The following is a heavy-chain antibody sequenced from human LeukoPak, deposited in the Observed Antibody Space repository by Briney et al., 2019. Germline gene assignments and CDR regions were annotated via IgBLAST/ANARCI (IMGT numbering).Heavy chain of an antibody. CDR3: ARLLLWFGEGNYYFDY. D-gene: IGHD3-10*01. Sequence: PGGSLRLSCAASGFTFSSYWMSWVRQAPGKGLEWVANIKQDGSEKYYVDSVKGRFTISRDNAKNSLYLQVNSLRAEDTAVYYCARLLLWFGEGNYYFDYWGQGTLVTVSS. CDR2: IKQDGSEK. J-gene: IGHJ4*02. V-gene: IGHV3-7*03. CDR1: GFTFSSYW.